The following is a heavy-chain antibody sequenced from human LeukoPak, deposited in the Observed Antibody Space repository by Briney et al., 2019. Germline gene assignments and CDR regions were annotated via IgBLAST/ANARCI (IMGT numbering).Heavy chain of an antibody. D-gene: IGHD3-10*01. CDR1: GGSISSFY. CDR3: AREPLWFGELPDY. V-gene: IGHV4-4*07. Sequence: PSETLSLTCIVSGGSISSFYWTWIRQPAGKGLEWIGRIQTTGNTNYNPSLKSRVTMSVDTSKNQFSLKLGSVTAADTAVYYCAREPLWFGELPDYWGQGTLVTVSS. J-gene: IGHJ4*02. CDR2: IQTTGNT.